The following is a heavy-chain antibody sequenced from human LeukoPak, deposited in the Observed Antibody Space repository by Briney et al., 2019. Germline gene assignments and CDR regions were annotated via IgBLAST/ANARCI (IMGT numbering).Heavy chain of an antibody. D-gene: IGHD1-20*01. CDR3: AYQRKYNCSWHCDY. Sequence: GGTLRLSCAASGFTFNTYYMHWVRQAPGKGPEWVGVIGYGGSNKYYADSLNGRFTIPRDNSKNTLYLQMNRLRAEDTAAYNCAYQRKYNCSWHCDYWGQGTLVTVSS. J-gene: IGHJ4*02. V-gene: IGHV3-30*03. CDR1: GFTFNTYY. CDR2: IGYGGSNK.